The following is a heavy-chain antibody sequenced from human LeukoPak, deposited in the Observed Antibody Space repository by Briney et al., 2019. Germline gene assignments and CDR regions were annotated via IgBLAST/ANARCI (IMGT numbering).Heavy chain of an antibody. V-gene: IGHV4-31*01. D-gene: IGHD1-26*01. Sequence: SETLSLTCTVSGGSINNGVYYWSWIRQHPGKGLEWIGYIYYSGRTYYNPSLKSQVTISVDTSKNQFSVKLSSVTAADTAVYYCARGGSHFDYWGQGTLVTVSS. J-gene: IGHJ4*02. CDR1: GGSINNGVYY. CDR2: IYYSGRT. CDR3: ARGGSHFDY.